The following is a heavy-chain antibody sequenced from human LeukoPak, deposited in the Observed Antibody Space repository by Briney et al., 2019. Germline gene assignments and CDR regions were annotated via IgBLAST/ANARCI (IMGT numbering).Heavy chain of an antibody. CDR3: ARDWRQWPNNIPKTDY. V-gene: IGHV3-33*01. CDR2: IWYDGSNK. D-gene: IGHD6-19*01. CDR1: GFTFSSYG. J-gene: IGHJ4*02. Sequence: PGGSLRLSCAASGFTFSSYGMHWVRQAPGKGLEWVAVIWYDGSNKYYADSVKGRFTISRDNSKNTLYLQMNSLRAEDTAVYYCARDWRQWPNNIPKTDYWGQGTLVTVSS.